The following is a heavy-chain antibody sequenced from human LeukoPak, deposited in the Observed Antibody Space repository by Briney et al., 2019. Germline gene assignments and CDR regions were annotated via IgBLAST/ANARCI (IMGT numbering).Heavy chain of an antibody. CDR2: IKANSGDT. Sequence: AASVTVSCTASGYIFTAYYLHWVRQAPGQKPEWMGWIKANSGDTNYAQKFQGRVTMTRDTSISTVYMELSGLTADDTAVYYCTRVGDDYPYWGQGTLVTVSS. CDR3: TRVGDDYPY. V-gene: IGHV1-2*02. D-gene: IGHD3-3*01. CDR1: GYIFTAYY. J-gene: IGHJ4*02.